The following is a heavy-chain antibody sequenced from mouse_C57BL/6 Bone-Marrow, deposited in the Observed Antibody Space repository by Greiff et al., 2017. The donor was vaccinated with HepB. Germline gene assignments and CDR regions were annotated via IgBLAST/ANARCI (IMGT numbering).Heavy chain of an antibody. J-gene: IGHJ3*01. D-gene: IGHD2-12*01. CDR3: ARENVLRPY. CDR1: GYSITSGYY. Sequence: VQLKESGPGLVKPSQSLSLTCSVTGYSITSGYYWNWIRQFPGNKLEWMGYISYDGSNNYNPSLKNRISITRDTSKNQFFLKLNSVTTEDTATYYCARENVLRPYWGQGTLVTVSA. CDR2: ISYDGSN. V-gene: IGHV3-6*01.